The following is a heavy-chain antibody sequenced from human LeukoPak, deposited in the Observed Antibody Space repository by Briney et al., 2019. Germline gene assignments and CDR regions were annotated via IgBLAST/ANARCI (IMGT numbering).Heavy chain of an antibody. Sequence: SVKVSCKASGYTFTSYGISWVRQAPGQGLEWMERIIPIFGTANYAQKFQGRVTITTDESTSTAYMELSSLRSEDTAVYYCASHYDFWSGYYGYWGQGTLVTVSS. CDR1: GYTFTSYG. V-gene: IGHV1-69*05. CDR3: ASHYDFWSGYYGY. CDR2: IIPIFGTA. D-gene: IGHD3-3*01. J-gene: IGHJ4*02.